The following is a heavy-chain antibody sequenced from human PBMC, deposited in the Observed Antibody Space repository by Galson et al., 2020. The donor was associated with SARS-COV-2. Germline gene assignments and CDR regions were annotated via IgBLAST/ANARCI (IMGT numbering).Heavy chain of an antibody. V-gene: IGHV3-23*01. D-gene: IGHD6-13*01. CDR2: ISGSGGST. CDR3: AKDRDSSSWKRDYYFDY. J-gene: IGHJ4*02. CDR1: GFTFSSYA. Sequence: GESLKISCAASGFTFSSYAMSWVRQAPGKGLEWVSAISGSGGSTYYADSVKGRFTISRDNSKNTLYLQMNSLRAEDTAVYYCAKDRDSSSWKRDYYFDYWGQGTLVTVSS.